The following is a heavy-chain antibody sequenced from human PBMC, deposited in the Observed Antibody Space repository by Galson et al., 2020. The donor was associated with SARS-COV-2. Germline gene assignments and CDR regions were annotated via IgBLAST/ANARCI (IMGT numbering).Heavy chain of an antibody. J-gene: IGHJ4*02. V-gene: IGHV4-38-2*01. CDR2: IYHGGPI. CDR3: AHRPPSGYFDF. Sequence: SETLSLTCAVSGYPFSTAYYWVWIRQPPGKGLEWVGSIYHGGPIYYNSSLKRRVTMSVDTSKNHFSLNLTSLTAADTAVYYCAHRPPSGYFDFWGQGALVTVSS. D-gene: IGHD2-15*01. CDR1: GYPFSTAYY.